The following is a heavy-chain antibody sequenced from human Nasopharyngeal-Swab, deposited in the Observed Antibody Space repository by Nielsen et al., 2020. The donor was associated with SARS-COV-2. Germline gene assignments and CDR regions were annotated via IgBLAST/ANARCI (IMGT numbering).Heavy chain of an antibody. J-gene: IGHJ6*02. V-gene: IGHV1-69*13. Sequence: SVKVSCKASGGTFSSYAVSWVRQAPGQGLEWMGGIIPIFGTANYAQKFQGRVTITADESTSTAYMELSSLRSEDTAVYYCARHSGSYYYGMDVWGQGTTVTVSS. CDR1: GGTFSSYA. CDR3: ARHSGSYYYGMDV. D-gene: IGHD1-26*01. CDR2: IIPIFGTA.